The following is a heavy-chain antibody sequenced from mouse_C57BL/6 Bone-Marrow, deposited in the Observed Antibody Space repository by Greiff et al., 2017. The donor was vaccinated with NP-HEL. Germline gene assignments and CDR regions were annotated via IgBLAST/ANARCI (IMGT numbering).Heavy chain of an antibody. CDR3: ARDGSSPFDY. Sequence: QVQLQQPGAELVRPGTSVKLSCKASGYTFTSYWMHWVKQRPGQGLEWIGVIDPSDSYTNYNQKFKGKATSTVDTSSSTAYMQLSSLTSEDSAVYYCARDGSSPFDYWGQGTTLTVSS. CDR1: GYTFTSYW. J-gene: IGHJ2*01. V-gene: IGHV1-59*01. CDR2: IDPSDSYT. D-gene: IGHD1-1*01.